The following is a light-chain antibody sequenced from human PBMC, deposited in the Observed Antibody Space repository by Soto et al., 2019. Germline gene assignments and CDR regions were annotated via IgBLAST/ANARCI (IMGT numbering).Light chain of an antibody. Sequence: DIQLTQSPSFLSASVGDRVTITCRASQGISSYLAWYQQEPGKAPKLLIYVASTLQSGVPSRFSGSGSGTEFTLTISSLQPEDFATYSCQQLNSYPYTFGQGTKLEIK. V-gene: IGKV1-9*01. CDR1: QGISSY. CDR2: VAS. CDR3: QQLNSYPYT. J-gene: IGKJ2*01.